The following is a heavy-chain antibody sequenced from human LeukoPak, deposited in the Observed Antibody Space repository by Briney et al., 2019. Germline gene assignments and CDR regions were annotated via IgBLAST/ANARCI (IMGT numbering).Heavy chain of an antibody. D-gene: IGHD2-8*01. Sequence: SGTLSLTCGVSGGSISNTNWWTWVRQPPGKGLEWIGEVNLQGSTNCNASLKSRVTISVDTSKNQFSLRLSSVTAADTAVYYCARHDVWYAFDIWGQGTMVSVSS. CDR2: VNLQGST. CDR3: ARHDVWYAFDI. J-gene: IGHJ3*02. CDR1: GGSISNTNW. V-gene: IGHV4-4*02.